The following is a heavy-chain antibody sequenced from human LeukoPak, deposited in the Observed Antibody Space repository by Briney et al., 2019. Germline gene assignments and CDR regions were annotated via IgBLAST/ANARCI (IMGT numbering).Heavy chain of an antibody. J-gene: IGHJ4*02. CDR2: ISTGGSTI. V-gene: IGHV3-48*03. D-gene: IGHD1-1*01. CDR1: GFTFSGYE. CDR3: ARDSTGTVFDL. Sequence: GGSLRLSCAASGFTFSGYEMNWVRQAPGKGLEWVSYISTGGSTIYYADSVKGRFTISRDNAKNSVYLQMNSLRPEDTAVYYCARDSTGTVFDLWGQGTLVTVSS.